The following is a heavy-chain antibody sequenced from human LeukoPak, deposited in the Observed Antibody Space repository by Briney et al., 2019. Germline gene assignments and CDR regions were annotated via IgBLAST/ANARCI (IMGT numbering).Heavy chain of an antibody. CDR2: IIPIFGTA. CDR1: GGTFSSYA. D-gene: IGHD6-6*01. CDR3: ASPYSRSSGLEFDY. V-gene: IGHV1-69*01. Sequence: GSSVKVSCKASGGTFSSYAISWVRQAPGQGLEWMGGIIPIFGTANYAQKFQGRVTITADESTSTAYMELSSLRSEDTAVYYCASPYSRSSGLEFDYWGQGTLVTVSS. J-gene: IGHJ4*02.